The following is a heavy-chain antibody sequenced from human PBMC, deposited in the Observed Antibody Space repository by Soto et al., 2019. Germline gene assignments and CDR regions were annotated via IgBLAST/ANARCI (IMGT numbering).Heavy chain of an antibody. D-gene: IGHD2-15*01. J-gene: IGHJ6*03. CDR2: ISSSSSYI. CDR1: GFTFSNAW. Sequence: GGSLRLSCAASGFTFSNAWMSWVRQAPGKGLEWVSSISSSSSYIYYADSVKGRFTISRDNAKNSLYLQMNSLRAEDTAVYYCASSTSSLPYYYYYMDVWGKGTTVTVSS. CDR3: ASSTSSLPYYYYYMDV. V-gene: IGHV3-21*01.